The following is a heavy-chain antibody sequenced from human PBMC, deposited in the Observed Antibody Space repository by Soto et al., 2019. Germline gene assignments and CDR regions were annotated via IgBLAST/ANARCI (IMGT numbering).Heavy chain of an antibody. J-gene: IGHJ6*03. Sequence: SETLSLTCTVSGGSISSYYWSWIRQPPGKGLEWIGYIYYSGSTNYNPSLKSRVTISVDTSKNQFSLKLSSVTAADTAVYYCATGVASDPDYYYYYMDVWGKGTTVTVSS. CDR2: IYYSGST. CDR3: ATGVASDPDYYYYYMDV. CDR1: GGSISSYY. D-gene: IGHD3-3*01. V-gene: IGHV4-59*01.